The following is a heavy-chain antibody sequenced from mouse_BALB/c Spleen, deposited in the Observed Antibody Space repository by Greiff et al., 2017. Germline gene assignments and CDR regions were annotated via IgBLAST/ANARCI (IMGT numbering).Heavy chain of an antibody. J-gene: IGHJ2*01. CDR2: ISSGGSYT. Sequence: EVQGVESGGGLVKPGGSLKLSCAASGFTFSSYAMSWVRQTPEKRLEWVATISSGGSYTYYPDSVKGRFTISRDNAKNTLYLQMSSLRSEDTAMYYCARHGNWEYYFDYWGQGTTLTVSS. D-gene: IGHD4-1*02. CDR1: GFTFSSYA. V-gene: IGHV5-9-3*01. CDR3: ARHGNWEYYFDY.